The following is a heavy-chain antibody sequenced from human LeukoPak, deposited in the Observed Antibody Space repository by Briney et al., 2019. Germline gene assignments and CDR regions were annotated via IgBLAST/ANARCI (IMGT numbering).Heavy chain of an antibody. V-gene: IGHV3-23*01. CDR3: AKHGERGTNRFDY. Sequence: PGGSLRLSCAASGFTFNTYAMSWVRQAPGKGLEWVSVISISGGTYYADSVKGRFTISRDISKNTVFLQMNSLRVEDTAVYYCAKHGERGTNRFDYWGQGTLVTASS. J-gene: IGHJ4*02. CDR2: ISISGGT. D-gene: IGHD1-26*01. CDR1: GFTFNTYA.